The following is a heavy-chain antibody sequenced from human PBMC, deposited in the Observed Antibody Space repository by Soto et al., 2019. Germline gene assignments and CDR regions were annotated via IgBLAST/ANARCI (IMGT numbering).Heavy chain of an antibody. CDR2: ISSSSSYI. Sequence: GGSLRLSCAASGFTFSSYSMNWVRQAPGKGLEWVSSISSSSSYIYYADSVKGRFTISRDNAKNSLYLQMNSLRAEDTAVYYCARGARNYGRDVCRQGTTVTVSS. J-gene: IGHJ6*02. V-gene: IGHV3-21*01. D-gene: IGHD6-6*01. CDR1: GFTFSSYS. CDR3: ARGARNYGRDV.